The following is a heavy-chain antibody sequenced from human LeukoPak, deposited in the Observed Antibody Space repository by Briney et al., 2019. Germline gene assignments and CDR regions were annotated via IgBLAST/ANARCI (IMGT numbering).Heavy chain of an antibody. V-gene: IGHV4-39*01. Sequence: SETLSLTCTVSGGSISSSSYYWGWIRQPPGKGLEWIGSIYYSGSTYYNPSLKSRVTISVDTSKNQFSLKLSSVTAADTAVYYCARRQGLTPKRVLGYFDYWGQGTLVTVSS. CDR3: ARRQGLTPKRVLGYFDY. CDR2: IYYSGST. J-gene: IGHJ4*02. D-gene: IGHD3-16*01. CDR1: GGSISSSSYY.